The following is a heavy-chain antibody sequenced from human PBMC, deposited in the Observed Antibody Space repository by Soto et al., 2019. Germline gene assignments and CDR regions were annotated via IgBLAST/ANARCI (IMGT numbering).Heavy chain of an antibody. Sequence: LRLSCAASGFTFSSYAMSWVRQAPGKGLEWVSAISGSGVSTYYADSVKGRFTISRDNSKNTLYLQMNSLRAEDTAVYYCAKEGEHSSGWANFDYWGQGTLVTVSS. CDR3: AKEGEHSSGWANFDY. CDR2: ISGSGVST. J-gene: IGHJ4*02. D-gene: IGHD6-19*01. CDR1: GFTFSSYA. V-gene: IGHV3-23*01.